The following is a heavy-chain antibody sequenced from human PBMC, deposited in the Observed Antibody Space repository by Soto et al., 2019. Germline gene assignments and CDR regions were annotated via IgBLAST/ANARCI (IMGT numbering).Heavy chain of an antibody. V-gene: IGHV4-39*01. Sequence: QLQLQEAGPGLVKPSETLSLTCDVSGASMIGSHSYWGWIRQPPGKGLEWIATVHYSGKTYYNPSLESRLTILVDTSSSQFSLQLRSVAATDTSVYYCSRHLNRVYGDDSVDYCGQGSRVAVTS. J-gene: IGHJ4*02. CDR3: SRHLNRVYGDDSVDY. CDR1: GASMIGSHSY. CDR2: VHYSGKT. D-gene: IGHD4-17*01.